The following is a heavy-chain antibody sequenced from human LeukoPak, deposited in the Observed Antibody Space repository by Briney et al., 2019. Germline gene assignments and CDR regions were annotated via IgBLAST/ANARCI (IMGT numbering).Heavy chain of an antibody. CDR2: ISSGSDYI. V-gene: IGHV3-21*01. J-gene: IGHJ4*02. Sequence: GGSLRLSCAASGFSSYSLNWVRQAPGKGLEWVSSISSGSDYIYYADSVKGRFTISRDSAKNSLYLQMNGLRAEDTAIYYCARDPWGTHAYWGQGALVTVSS. CDR3: ARDPWGTHAY. D-gene: IGHD3-16*01. CDR1: GFSSYS.